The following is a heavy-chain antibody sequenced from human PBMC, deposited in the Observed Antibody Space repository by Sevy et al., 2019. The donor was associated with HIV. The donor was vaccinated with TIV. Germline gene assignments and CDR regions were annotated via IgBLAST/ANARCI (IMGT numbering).Heavy chain of an antibody. CDR3: ARGQGY. CDR2: INSDGSST. J-gene: IGHJ4*02. V-gene: IGHV3-74*01. Sequence: GGSLRLSCAASGFTFSSYLMHWVRQAPGKGLVWVSRINSDGSSTSYADSVKGRFTISRDNARSTLYLEMNSLRSEDTAVYYCARGQGYWGQGTLVTVSS. CDR1: GFTFSSYL.